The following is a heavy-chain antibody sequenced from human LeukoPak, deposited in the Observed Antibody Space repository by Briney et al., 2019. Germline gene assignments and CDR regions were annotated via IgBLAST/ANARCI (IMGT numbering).Heavy chain of an antibody. CDR1: GFTFSSYE. CDR2: IGSSGSTI. J-gene: IGHJ3*02. Sequence: PGGSLRLSCAASGFTFSSYEMNWVRQAPGKGLEWVSYIGSSGSTIYYADSVKGRFTISRDNAKNSLYLQMNSLRAEGTAVYYCARERKQITFGGVIAEDAFDIWGQGTMVTVSS. V-gene: IGHV3-48*03. CDR3: ARERKQITFGGVIAEDAFDI. D-gene: IGHD3-16*02.